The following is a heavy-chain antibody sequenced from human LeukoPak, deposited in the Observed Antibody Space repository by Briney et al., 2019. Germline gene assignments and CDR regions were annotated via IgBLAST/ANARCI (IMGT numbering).Heavy chain of an antibody. J-gene: IGHJ3*02. Sequence: LPGGSLRLSCAASGFTFSSYGMHWVRQAPGKGLEWVAFIRYDGSNKYYADSVKGRFTISRDNSKNTLYLQMNSLRAEDTAVYYCAKDPYSSSWYQVLGWAFDIWGQGTMVTVSS. V-gene: IGHV3-30*02. CDR2: IRYDGSNK. CDR1: GFTFSSYG. CDR3: AKDPYSSSWYQVLGWAFDI. D-gene: IGHD6-13*01.